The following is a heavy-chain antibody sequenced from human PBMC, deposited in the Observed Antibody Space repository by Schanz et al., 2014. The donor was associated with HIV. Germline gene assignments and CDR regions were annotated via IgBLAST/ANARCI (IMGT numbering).Heavy chain of an antibody. CDR2: INALGTTT. Sequence: EVQLVESGGGLVQPGGSLRLSCAASGFTFSNYWMHWVRQAPGKGLVWVSRINALGTTTAYADSVKGRFAISRDNAKRTLYLQMNSLRAEESAVFYCARESNGAFDLWGRGTLVTVSS. CDR3: ARESNGAFDL. CDR1: GFTFSNYW. V-gene: IGHV3-74*01. J-gene: IGHJ2*01.